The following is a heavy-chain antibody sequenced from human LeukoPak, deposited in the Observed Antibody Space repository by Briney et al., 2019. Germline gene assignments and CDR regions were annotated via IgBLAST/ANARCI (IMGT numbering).Heavy chain of an antibody. V-gene: IGHV1-2*07. CDR2: INPNSGGT. J-gene: IGHJ6*03. CDR3: ARGLFETYYYYYMDV. CDR1: GYTFTSYG. Sequence: ASVKVSCKASGYTFTSYGISWVRQAPGQGLEWMGWINPNSGGTNYAHKFQGRVTMTRDTSISTAYMELSRLRSDDTAVYFCARGLFETYYYYYMDVWGKGTTVTVSS.